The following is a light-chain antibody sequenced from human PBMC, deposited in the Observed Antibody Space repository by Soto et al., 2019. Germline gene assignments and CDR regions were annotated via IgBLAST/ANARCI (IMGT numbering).Light chain of an antibody. V-gene: IGKV1-9*01. Sequence: IQLTQSPSSLSTSLRDRVTITCRASQGISSYLAWYQQKPGKAPKLLIYAASTLQSGVPSRFSGSGSGTDFTLTISRLEPEDFAVFYCQQYGRSITFGQGTRLEIK. CDR2: AAS. CDR3: QQYGRSIT. CDR1: QGISSY. J-gene: IGKJ5*01.